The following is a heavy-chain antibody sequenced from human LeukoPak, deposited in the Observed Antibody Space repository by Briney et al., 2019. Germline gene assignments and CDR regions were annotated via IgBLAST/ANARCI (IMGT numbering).Heavy chain of an antibody. CDR3: ARDSGSSPTFDY. CDR1: GGSISNSF. J-gene: IGHJ4*02. D-gene: IGHD1-26*01. CDR2: IYYTGNT. Sequence: PSETLSLTCTVSGGSISNSFWSGIRQPPGKGLEWIAYIYYTGNTKYNPSLKSRVTISVDTSKNQFSLRLSSVTAADTAVYYCARDSGSSPTFDYWGQGTLVTVSS. V-gene: IGHV4-59*01.